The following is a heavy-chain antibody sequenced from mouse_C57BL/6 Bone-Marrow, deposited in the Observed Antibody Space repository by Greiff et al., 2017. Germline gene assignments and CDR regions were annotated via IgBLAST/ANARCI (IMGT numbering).Heavy chain of an antibody. CDR2: INPNYGTT. V-gene: IGHV1-39*01. CDR3: SWGYDYDYAMDY. Sequence: EVKLLESGPELVKPGASVKISCKASGYSFTNYNMNWVKQSNGKSLEWIGVINPNYGTTRYNQKFKGQATLTVDQSSYTAYMKLNSLTSENSAVYYCSWGYDYDYAMDYWGQGTSVTVSS. J-gene: IGHJ4*01. CDR1: GYSFTNYN. D-gene: IGHD2-4*01.